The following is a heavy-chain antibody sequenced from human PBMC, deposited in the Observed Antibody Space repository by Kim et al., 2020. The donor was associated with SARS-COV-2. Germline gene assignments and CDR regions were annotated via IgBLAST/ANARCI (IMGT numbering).Heavy chain of an antibody. D-gene: IGHD3-10*01. CDR1: GFNFNDYW. Sequence: GGSLRLSCAACGFNFNDYWMTWIRQTPGKGLEWVAGIKHDGREKLYVDSVKGRFTISRDNAKTSLYLQMDSLRAGDTAVYYCTRALSGSGRGFDPWGQGTLVTVSS. CDR2: IKHDGREK. V-gene: IGHV3-7*05. CDR3: TRALSGSGRGFDP. J-gene: IGHJ5*02.